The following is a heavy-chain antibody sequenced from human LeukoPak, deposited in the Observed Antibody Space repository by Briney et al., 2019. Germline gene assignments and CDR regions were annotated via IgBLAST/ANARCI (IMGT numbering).Heavy chain of an antibody. J-gene: IGHJ6*02. CDR2: ISYDGSNK. CDR3: ARGSGILTGYYPYYYGMDV. Sequence: GGSLRLSCAASGFTFSSYAMHWVRQAPGKGLEWVAVISYDGSNKYYADSVKGRFTISRDNAKNSLYLHMNSLRAEDTAVYYCARGSGILTGYYPYYYGMDVWGQGTTVTVSS. D-gene: IGHD3-9*01. V-gene: IGHV3-30-3*01. CDR1: GFTFSSYA.